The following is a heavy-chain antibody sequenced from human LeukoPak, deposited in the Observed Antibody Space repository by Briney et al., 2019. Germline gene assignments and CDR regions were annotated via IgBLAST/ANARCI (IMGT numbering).Heavy chain of an antibody. D-gene: IGHD6-13*01. CDR3: ARQKQQLARADYYYYGMDV. V-gene: IGHV5-51*01. Sequence: KPGESLKISCKGSGYSFTSYWIGWVRQMPGKGLEWMGIIYPGDSDTRYSPSFQGQVTISADKSISTAYLQWSSLKASDTAMYYCARQKQQLARADYYYYGMDVWGQGTTVTVSS. CDR2: IYPGDSDT. CDR1: GYSFTSYW. J-gene: IGHJ6*02.